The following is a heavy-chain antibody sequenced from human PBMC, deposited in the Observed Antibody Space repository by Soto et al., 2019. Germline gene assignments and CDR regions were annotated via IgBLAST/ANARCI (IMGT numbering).Heavy chain of an antibody. CDR3: AKRDSGSGRSPPLINY. J-gene: IGHJ4*02. Sequence: EVQLLESGGGLVQPGGSLRLSCAASGFTFGSYSINWVRRAPGKGLEWGAGVGGGGDNTFYADSVKGRFTISRDDSQNTLYLQMNSLRAEDTAVYFCAKRDSGSGRSPPLINYWGQGTLVTVSS. D-gene: IGHD3-10*01. CDR2: VGGGGDNT. CDR1: GFTFGSYS. V-gene: IGHV3-23*01.